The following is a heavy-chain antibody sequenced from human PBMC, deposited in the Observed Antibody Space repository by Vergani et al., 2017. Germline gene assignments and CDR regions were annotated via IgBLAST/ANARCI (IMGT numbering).Heavy chain of an antibody. V-gene: IGHV3-9*01. D-gene: IGHD1-1*01. CDR2: ISWNSGSI. J-gene: IGHJ2*01. Sequence: EVQLVESGGGLVKPGGSLRFSCAASGFTFSSYSMNWVRQAPGKGLEWVSGISWNSGSIGYADSVKGRFTISRDNAKNSLYLQMNSLRAEDTALYYWAKASYNGNDGFGDWYFDLWSRGTLVTVSS. CDR1: GFTFSSYS. CDR3: AKASYNGNDGFGDWYFDL.